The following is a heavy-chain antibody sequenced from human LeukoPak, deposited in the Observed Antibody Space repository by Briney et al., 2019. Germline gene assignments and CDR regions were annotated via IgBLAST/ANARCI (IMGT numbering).Heavy chain of an antibody. J-gene: IGHJ4*02. CDR1: GYTFTSYY. Sequence: GASVKVSCKASGYTFTSYYMHWVRQAPGQGLEWMGIINPSGGSTSYAQKFQGRVTMTRDTSTSTVFMELSSLRSEDTAVYYCARWAGTRDIVVVPAVKASLRPYYFDYWGQGTLVTVSS. CDR2: INPSGGST. D-gene: IGHD2-2*01. V-gene: IGHV1-46*01. CDR3: ARWAGTRDIVVVPAVKASLRPYYFDY.